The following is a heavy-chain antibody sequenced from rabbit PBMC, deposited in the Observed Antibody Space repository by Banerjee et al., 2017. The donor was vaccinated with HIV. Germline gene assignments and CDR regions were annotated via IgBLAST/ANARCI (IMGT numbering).Heavy chain of an antibody. D-gene: IGHD4-1*01. CDR3: ARILASSGWGALNL. J-gene: IGHJ3*01. CDR1: GFSFSSSYY. Sequence: QLVESWGGLVQPEGSLTLTCTASGFSFSSSYYMCWVRQAPGKRPEWIACIYVGSSGGTDYATWAKGRFTITRSTSLNTVTLQLNSLTAADTATYFCARILASSGWGALNLGGQGTRVT. CDR2: IYVGSSGGT. V-gene: IGHV1S45*01.